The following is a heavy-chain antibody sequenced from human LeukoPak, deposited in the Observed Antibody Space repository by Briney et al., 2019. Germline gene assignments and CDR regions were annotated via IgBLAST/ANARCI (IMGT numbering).Heavy chain of an antibody. V-gene: IGHV4-61*08. CDR1: GGSISSGGYY. Sequence: SETLSLTCTVSGGSISSGGYYWSWIRQHPGKGLEWIGYIYYSGSTNYNPSLKSRVTISVDTSKNQFSLKLSSVTAADTAVYYCARDVVGIAARYFDYWGQGTLVTVSS. J-gene: IGHJ4*02. D-gene: IGHD6-6*01. CDR3: ARDVVGIAARYFDY. CDR2: IYYSGST.